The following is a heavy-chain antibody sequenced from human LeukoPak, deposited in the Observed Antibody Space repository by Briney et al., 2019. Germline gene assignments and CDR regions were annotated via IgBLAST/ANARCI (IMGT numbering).Heavy chain of an antibody. CDR1: GGSFGGYY. Sequence: SETLSLTCAVYGGSFGGYYWSWIRQPPGKGLEWIGEINHSGSTNYNPSLKSRVTISVDTSKNQFSLKLSSVTAADTAVYYCARGGGNSWFDYWGQGTLVTVSS. CDR2: INHSGST. J-gene: IGHJ4*02. CDR3: ARGGGNSWFDY. V-gene: IGHV4-34*01. D-gene: IGHD4-23*01.